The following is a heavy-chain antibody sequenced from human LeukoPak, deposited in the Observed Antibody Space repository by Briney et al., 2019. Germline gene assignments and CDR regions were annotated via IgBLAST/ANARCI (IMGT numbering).Heavy chain of an antibody. J-gene: IGHJ4*02. Sequence: PSETLSLTCAVYGGSFSGYYWSWIRQPPGKGLEWIGEINHSGSTNYNPSPKSRVTISVDTSKNQFSLKLSSVTAADTAVYYCARGLRNDYVWGSYRRGPFDYWGQGTLVTVSS. CDR2: INHSGST. CDR1: GGSFSGYY. D-gene: IGHD3-16*02. CDR3: ARGLRNDYVWGSYRRGPFDY. V-gene: IGHV4-34*01.